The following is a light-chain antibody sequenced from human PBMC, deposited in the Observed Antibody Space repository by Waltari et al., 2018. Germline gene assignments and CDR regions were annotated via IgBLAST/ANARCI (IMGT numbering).Light chain of an antibody. CDR2: KVS. V-gene: IGKV1-5*03. CDR1: QSVSDW. J-gene: IGKJ2*01. Sequence: DIQKTQSPSTLSASVGDRVTIACRASQSVSDWLVWYQQKPGEAPKVLIYKVSSLENGVPPRFSGSGFGTEFNLTITSLQPDDFATYYCQHFFNYPYTFGQGTKLE. CDR3: QHFFNYPYT.